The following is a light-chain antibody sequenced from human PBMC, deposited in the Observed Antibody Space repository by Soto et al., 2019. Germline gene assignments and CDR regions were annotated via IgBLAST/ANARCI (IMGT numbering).Light chain of an antibody. CDR3: QSYDSSLSGDV. Sequence: QSVLTQPPSVSAAPGQRVTISCTGSSSNIGAGYEAHWYQQVPGTAPKLLIYENNNRPSGVPDRFSGSKSGTSASLAIAGLQAEDAAEYYCQSYDSSLSGDVFGTGTKLTVL. V-gene: IGLV1-40*01. J-gene: IGLJ1*01. CDR1: SSNIGAGYE. CDR2: ENN.